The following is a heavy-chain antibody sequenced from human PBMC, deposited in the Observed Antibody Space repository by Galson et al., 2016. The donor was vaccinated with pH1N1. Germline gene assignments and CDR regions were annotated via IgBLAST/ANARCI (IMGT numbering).Heavy chain of an antibody. J-gene: IGHJ5*01. CDR1: GFTFDDHA. D-gene: IGHD6-6*01. Sequence: SLRLSCAASGFTFDDHAMHWVRQAPRKGLEWVSGISWNSGNIGCADSVKGRFTISRDNAQNSLYLQMHSLSSEDTAFYFCARDPMYSSSSPWFDSWGQGTLVTVAS. CDR2: ISWNSGNI. CDR3: ARDPMYSSSSPWFDS. V-gene: IGHV3-9*01.